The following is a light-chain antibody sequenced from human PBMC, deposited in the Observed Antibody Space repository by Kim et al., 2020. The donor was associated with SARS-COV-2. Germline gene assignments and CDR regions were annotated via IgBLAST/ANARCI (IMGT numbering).Light chain of an antibody. J-gene: IGLJ1*01. CDR1: SGSIASNY. Sequence: GKTVTISCTRSSGSIASNYLQWYQQRPGSAPTTVIYEDNQRPSGVPDRFSGSIDSSSNSASLTISGLKTEDEADYYCQSYDSSNYVFGTGTKVTVL. V-gene: IGLV6-57*03. CDR2: EDN. CDR3: QSYDSSNYV.